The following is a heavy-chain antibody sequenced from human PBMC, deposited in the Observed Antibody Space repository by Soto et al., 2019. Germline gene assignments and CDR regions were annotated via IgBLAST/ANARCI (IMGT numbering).Heavy chain of an antibody. D-gene: IGHD2-2*01. CDR1: GLTFSSYA. CDR3: AKDKGCTSTTCRWNAFDI. Sequence: EVQLLESGGGLVQPGGSLRLSCAASGLTFSSYAMSWVRQAPGKGLEWVSAISGSGAVTYYADSVKGRFTISRDNSKNTLYLQMNSLRAEDTAVYYCAKDKGCTSTTCRWNAFDIWGQGTMVTVSS. CDR2: ISGSGAVT. V-gene: IGHV3-23*01. J-gene: IGHJ3*02.